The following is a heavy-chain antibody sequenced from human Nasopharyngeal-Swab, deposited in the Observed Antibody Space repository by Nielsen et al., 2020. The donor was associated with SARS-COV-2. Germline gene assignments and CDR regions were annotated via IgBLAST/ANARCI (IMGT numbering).Heavy chain of an antibody. CDR2: INTNTGNP. CDR3: ARDRDDTSGWSDAFGI. V-gene: IGHV7-4-1*02. J-gene: IGHJ3*02. D-gene: IGHD6-19*01. Sequence: WVRQAPGQGLEWMGWINTNTGNPTYAQGFTGRFVFSLDTSVSTAYLQISSLKAEDTAVYYCARDRDDTSGWSDAFGIWGQGTMVTVSS.